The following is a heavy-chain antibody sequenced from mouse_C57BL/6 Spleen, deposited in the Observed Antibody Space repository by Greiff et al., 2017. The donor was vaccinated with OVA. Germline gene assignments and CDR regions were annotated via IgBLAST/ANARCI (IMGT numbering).Heavy chain of an antibody. CDR2: IYPGDGDT. Sequence: LVESGPELVKPGASVKISCKASGYAFSSSWMNWVKQRPGQGLEWIGRIYPGDGDTNYNGKFKGKATLTADKSSSTAYMQLSSLTSEDSAVYFCARSRDYGGSYYAMDYWGQGTSVTVSS. J-gene: IGHJ4*01. CDR3: ARSRDYGGSYYAMDY. CDR1: GYAFSSSW. D-gene: IGHD2-4*01. V-gene: IGHV1-82*01.